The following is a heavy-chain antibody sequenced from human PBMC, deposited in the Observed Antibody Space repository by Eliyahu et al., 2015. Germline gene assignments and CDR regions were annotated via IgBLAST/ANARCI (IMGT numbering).Heavy chain of an antibody. D-gene: IGHD2-15*01. V-gene: IGHV3-48*02. CDR2: ISSSSSTI. CDR1: GFXFRXXX. CDR3: ARDWGPTYCSGGSCYGPNYYYYYGMDV. J-gene: IGHJ6*02. Sequence: EVQLVESGGGLVQPGGSLRLSCAASGFXFRXXXMTWXXQAXGXGVEWVSYISSSSSTIYYADSVKGRFTISRDNAKNSLYLQMNSLRDEDTAVYYCARDWGPTYCSGGSCYGPNYYYYYGMDVWGQGTTVTVSS.